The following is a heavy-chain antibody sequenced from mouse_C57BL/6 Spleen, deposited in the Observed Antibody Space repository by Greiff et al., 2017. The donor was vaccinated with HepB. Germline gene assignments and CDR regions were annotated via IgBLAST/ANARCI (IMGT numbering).Heavy chain of an antibody. CDR3: ASEHYDGYFDV. J-gene: IGHJ1*03. D-gene: IGHD2-4*01. V-gene: IGHV5-16*01. Sequence: EVKLMESEGGLVQPGSSMKLSCTASGFTFSDYYMAWVRQVPEKGLEWVANINYDGSSTYYLDSLKSRFIISRDNAKNILYLKMSSLKSEDTATYYCASEHYDGYFDVWGTGTTVTVSS. CDR1: GFTFSDYY. CDR2: INYDGSST.